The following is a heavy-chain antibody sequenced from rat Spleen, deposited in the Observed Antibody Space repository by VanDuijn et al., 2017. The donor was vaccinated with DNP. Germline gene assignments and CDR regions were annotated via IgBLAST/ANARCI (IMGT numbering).Heavy chain of an antibody. J-gene: IGHJ2*01. CDR1: GFNFNDYW. CDR3: AKGPNYGGYSDYFDY. Sequence: EVKLVESGGGLVQPGRSLKLSCAASGFNFNDYWMGWVRQAPGKGLEWIGQINKDSSTIIYSPSLKDKFAISRDNAQNTLYLQMNKLGSEDTAINHCAKGPNYGGYSDYFDYWGQGVMVTVSS. V-gene: IGHV4-2*01. D-gene: IGHD1-11*01. CDR2: INKDSSTI.